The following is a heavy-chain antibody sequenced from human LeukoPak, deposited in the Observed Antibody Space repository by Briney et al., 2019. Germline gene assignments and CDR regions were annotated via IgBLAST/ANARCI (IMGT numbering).Heavy chain of an antibody. D-gene: IGHD6-19*01. CDR2: ISFSVNTK. CDR1: GFTFSDYS. V-gene: IGHV3-48*04. Sequence: GSLRLSCAASGFTFSDYSMNWVRQAPGKGLEWVSYISFSVNTKYYGDSVKGRFTISRDNAKNSLYLHMDSLRAEDTAVYYCARGAYSSGWAHFDHWGQGTLVSVSS. J-gene: IGHJ4*02. CDR3: ARGAYSSGWAHFDH.